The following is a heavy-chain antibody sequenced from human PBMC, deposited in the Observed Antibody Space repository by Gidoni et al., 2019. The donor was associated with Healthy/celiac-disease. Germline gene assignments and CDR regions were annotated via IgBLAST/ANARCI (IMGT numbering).Heavy chain of an antibody. J-gene: IGHJ6*02. CDR1: GGTFSSYT. CDR2: IIPILGIA. D-gene: IGHD6-13*01. V-gene: IGHV1-69*02. CDR3: ARATGIAAAGTSKYYYYGMDV. Sequence: QVQLVQSGAEVKKPGSSVKVSCKASGGTFSSYTISWVRQAPGQGLEWMGRIIPILGIANYAQKFQGRVTITADKSTSTAYMELSSLRSEDTAVYYCARATGIAAAGTSKYYYYGMDVWGQGTTVTVSS.